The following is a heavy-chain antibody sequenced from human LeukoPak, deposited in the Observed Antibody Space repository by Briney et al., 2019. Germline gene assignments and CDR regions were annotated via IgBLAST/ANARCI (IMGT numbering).Heavy chain of an antibody. D-gene: IGHD6-13*01. CDR3: AKDAESLAAGSSYFDY. J-gene: IGHJ4*02. Sequence: PGGSLRLSCAASGFTFDDYAMHWVRQAPGKGLEWVSGISWNSGSIGYADSVKGRFTISRDNAKNSLYLQMNSLRAEDTALYYCAKDAESLAAGSSYFDYWGQGTLVTVSS. V-gene: IGHV3-9*01. CDR1: GFTFDDYA. CDR2: ISWNSGSI.